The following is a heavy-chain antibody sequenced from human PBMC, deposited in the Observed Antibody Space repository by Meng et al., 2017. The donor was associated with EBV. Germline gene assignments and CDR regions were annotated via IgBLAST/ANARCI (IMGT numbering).Heavy chain of an antibody. CDR1: GYTFTSYG. Sequence: QVQLVQSGAEVKKPGASVKVSCKASGYTFTSYGISWVRQAPGQGLEWMGWISAYSGNTNYAQKLQGRATMTTDTSTSTAYMELRSLRSDDTAVYYCARDGRLYDTPSPFDYWGQGTLVTVSS. CDR3: ARDGRLYDTPSPFDY. V-gene: IGHV1-18*01. CDR2: ISAYSGNT. D-gene: IGHD3-22*01. J-gene: IGHJ4*02.